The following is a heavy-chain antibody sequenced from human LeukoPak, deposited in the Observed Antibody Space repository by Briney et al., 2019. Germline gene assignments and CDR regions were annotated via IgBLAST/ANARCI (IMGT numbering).Heavy chain of an antibody. V-gene: IGHV3-30-3*01. D-gene: IGHD2-2*01. CDR3: ARDQADIVVVPAARDYCYYYGMDV. CDR2: ISYDGSNK. Sequence: GGSLRLSCAASGFTFSSYAMHWVRQAPGKGLEWVAVISYDGSNKYYADSVKGRFTISRDNSKNTLYLQMNSLRAEDTAVYYCARDQADIVVVPAARDYCYYYGMDVWGQGTTVTVSS. CDR1: GFTFSSYA. J-gene: IGHJ6*02.